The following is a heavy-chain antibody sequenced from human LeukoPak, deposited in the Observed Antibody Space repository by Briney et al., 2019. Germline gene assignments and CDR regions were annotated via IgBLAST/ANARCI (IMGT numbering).Heavy chain of an antibody. V-gene: IGHV4-4*07. Sequence: SETLSLTCTVSGGSISSYYWSWIRQPAGNGLEGIGRIYTSGSTNYNPSLKSRVTMSVDTSKNQFSLKLSSVTAADTAVYYCARDYDILTGYYGGDAFDIWGQGTMVTVSS. D-gene: IGHD3-9*01. CDR1: GGSISSYY. CDR2: IYTSGST. J-gene: IGHJ3*02. CDR3: ARDYDILTGYYGGDAFDI.